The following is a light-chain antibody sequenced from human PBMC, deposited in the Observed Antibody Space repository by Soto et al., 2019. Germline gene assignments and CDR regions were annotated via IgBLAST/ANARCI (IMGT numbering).Light chain of an antibody. Sequence: EIVMKQSPATLSLSPGEGATLSCRASQSVSSKLAWYQQKPGQAPRLLIYGASTRATGIPARFSGSGSGTEFTLIISCLQSEDSAGYYCKQYNSWLWTFGQGTNADIK. J-gene: IGKJ1*01. V-gene: IGKV3-15*01. CDR3: KQYNSWLWT. CDR2: GAS. CDR1: QSVSSK.